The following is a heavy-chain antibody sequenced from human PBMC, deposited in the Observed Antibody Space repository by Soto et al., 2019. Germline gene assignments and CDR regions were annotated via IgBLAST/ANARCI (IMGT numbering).Heavy chain of an antibody. CDR3: ARGYCSGGSCYYGMHWFDP. CDR1: GYTFTSYA. CDR2: INAGNGNT. Sequence: ASVKVSCKASGYTFTSYAMHWVRQAPGQRLEWMGWINAGNGNTKYSQKFQGRVTITRDTSASTAYMELSSLRSEDTAVYYCARGYCSGGSCYYGMHWFDPWGQETLVTVSS. J-gene: IGHJ5*02. V-gene: IGHV1-3*01. D-gene: IGHD2-15*01.